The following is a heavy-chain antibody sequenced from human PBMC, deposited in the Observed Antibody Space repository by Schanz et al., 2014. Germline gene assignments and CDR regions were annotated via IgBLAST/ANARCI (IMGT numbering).Heavy chain of an antibody. CDR1: GYTFTRYY. J-gene: IGHJ4*02. Sequence: QVQLVQSGAEVKKPGASVKVSCKASGYTFTRYYIHWVRQAPGQGLEWMGIITPSGGSTNYAQKLQGRVTMTRDTSRSTVYMELSSLRSEDTAVYYCASSGAGYSSSWDFDYWGQGTLVNVSS. CDR3: ASSGAGYSSSWDFDY. V-gene: IGHV1-46*01. D-gene: IGHD6-13*01. CDR2: ITPSGGST.